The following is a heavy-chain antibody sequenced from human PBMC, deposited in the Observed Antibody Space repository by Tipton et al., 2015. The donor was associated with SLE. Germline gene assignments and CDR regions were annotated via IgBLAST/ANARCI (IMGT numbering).Heavy chain of an antibody. CDR1: GGSFSGYY. J-gene: IGHJ5*02. V-gene: IGHV4-59*10. CDR3: ARGTRETRADL. CDR2: VYPGGTS. D-gene: IGHD1-14*01. Sequence: TLSLTCAVYGGSFSGYYCSWIRQPAGKGLEWIGHVYPGGTSDYNASLKSRVDISIDTSKNQLSLKLTSVTAADAAMYYCARGTRETRADLWGQGTLVKVSS.